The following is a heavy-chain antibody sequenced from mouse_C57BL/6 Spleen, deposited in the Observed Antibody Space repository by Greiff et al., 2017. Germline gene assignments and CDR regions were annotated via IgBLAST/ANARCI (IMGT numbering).Heavy chain of an antibody. J-gene: IGHJ2*01. Sequence: EVKLVESGGDLVKPGGSLKLSCAASGFTFSSYGMSWVRQTPDKRLEWVATISSGGSYTYYPDSVKGRFTIYRDNAKNTLYLQMSSLKSEDTAMYYCASAYYGSSFDYWGQGTTLTVSS. CDR1: GFTFSSYG. CDR3: ASAYYGSSFDY. V-gene: IGHV5-6*01. D-gene: IGHD1-1*01. CDR2: ISSGGSYT.